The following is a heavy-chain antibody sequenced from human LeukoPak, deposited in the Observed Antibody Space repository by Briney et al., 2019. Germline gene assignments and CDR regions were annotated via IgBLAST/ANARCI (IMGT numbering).Heavy chain of an antibody. CDR3: ATRPGYRAFDY. CDR2: ISDSGGKT. V-gene: IGHV3-23*01. D-gene: IGHD1-1*01. Sequence: GGSLRLSCAASGFTFSTYSMNWVCQAPGKGLEWVSVISDSGGKTHYADSVKGRFTISRDNSKNTLYLQMNSLRLEDTAVYYCATRPGYRAFDYWGQGTLVTVSS. J-gene: IGHJ4*02. CDR1: GFTFSTYS.